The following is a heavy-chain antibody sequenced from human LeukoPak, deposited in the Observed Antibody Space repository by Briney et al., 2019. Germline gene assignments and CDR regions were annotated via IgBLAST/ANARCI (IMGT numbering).Heavy chain of an antibody. J-gene: IGHJ4*02. D-gene: IGHD3-3*01. CDR3: AKETYYDFWSGYSGNY. CDR2: ISGSGGST. CDR1: GFTFSSYA. Sequence: GGSLRLSCAASGFTFSSYAMSWVRQAPGKGLEWVSAISGSGGSTYYADSVKGRFTISRDNSKNTLYLQMNSLRAEDTAVYYCAKETYYDFWSGYSGNYWGQGTLVTVSS. V-gene: IGHV3-23*01.